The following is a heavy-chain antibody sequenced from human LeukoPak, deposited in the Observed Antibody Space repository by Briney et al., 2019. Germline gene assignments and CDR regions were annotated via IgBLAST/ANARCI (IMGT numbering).Heavy chain of an antibody. CDR2: ISGSGGST. D-gene: IGHD2-8*02. Sequence: GGSLRLSCAASGLTFSSYAMSWVRQAPGKGLEWVSAISGSGGSTYHADSVKGRFSISRDNSNDTLYLQMNSLRVEDTAVYYCVKLLGLYWGQGTVVTVSS. CDR3: VKLLGLY. V-gene: IGHV3-23*01. J-gene: IGHJ4*02. CDR1: GLTFSSYA.